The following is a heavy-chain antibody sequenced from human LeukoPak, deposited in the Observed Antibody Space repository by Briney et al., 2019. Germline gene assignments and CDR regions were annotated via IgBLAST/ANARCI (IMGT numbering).Heavy chain of an antibody. Sequence: ASVKVSCKASGYTFTGYYMHWVRQAPGQGLEWMGWINPDNGGTNYGQKFQGKVTMTRDMSISTAYMELSRLISDDTAVYYCARDPSNSGYDYLYYFDYWGQGTLVTVSS. CDR2: INPDNGGT. D-gene: IGHD5-12*01. J-gene: IGHJ4*02. V-gene: IGHV1-2*02. CDR3: ARDPSNSGYDYLYYFDY. CDR1: GYTFTGYY.